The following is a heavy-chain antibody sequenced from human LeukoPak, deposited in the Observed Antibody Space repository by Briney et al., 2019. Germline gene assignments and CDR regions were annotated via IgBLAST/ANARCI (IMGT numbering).Heavy chain of an antibody. J-gene: IGHJ3*02. CDR3: ARDRCSSTSCYFGAFDI. D-gene: IGHD2-2*01. CDR1: GFTFSSYA. V-gene: IGHV3-64*01. CDR2: ISSNGGST. Sequence: GGSVRLSCAASGFTFSSYAMHWVRQAPGKGLEYVSAISSNGGSTYYANSVKGRFTISRDNSKNTLYLQMGSLRAEDMAVYYCARDRCSSTSCYFGAFDIWGQGTMVTVSS.